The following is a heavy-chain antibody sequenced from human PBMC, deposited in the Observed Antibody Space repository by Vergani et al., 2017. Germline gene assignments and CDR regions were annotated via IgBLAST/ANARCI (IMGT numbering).Heavy chain of an antibody. CDR3: AIVTDYYDNSFYYFDF. V-gene: IGHV1-24*01. J-gene: IGHJ4*03. Sequence: QVQLVQSGSEVRKPGASVKVSCQVSGYSLTELTIHWVRQAPGKGLEWMGGFDPEHGEVTFAHHIQGRVTMTEERTTDTAYMELSSLRPEDTALYYCAIVTDYYDNSFYYFDFWGQGTLVTVSS. D-gene: IGHD3-22*01. CDR1: GYSLTELT. CDR2: FDPEHGEV.